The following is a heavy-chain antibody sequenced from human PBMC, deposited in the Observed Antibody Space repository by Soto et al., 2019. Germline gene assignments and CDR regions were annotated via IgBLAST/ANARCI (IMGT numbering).Heavy chain of an antibody. Sequence: PRLSCTASGFTFGDYAMSWFRQAPGKGLEGXGFIRSKAYGGKTEYAASVKGRFTISRDDSKSIAYLQMNSLKTEDTAVYYCTSALDIVVVVAATGRAFDIWGQGTMVTVSS. D-gene: IGHD2-15*01. CDR2: IRSKAYGGKT. V-gene: IGHV3-49*03. CDR1: GFTFGDYA. CDR3: TSALDIVVVVAATGRAFDI. J-gene: IGHJ3*02.